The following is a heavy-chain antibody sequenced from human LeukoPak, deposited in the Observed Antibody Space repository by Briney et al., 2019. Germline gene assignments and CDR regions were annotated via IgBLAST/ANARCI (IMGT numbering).Heavy chain of an antibody. CDR1: GYTFTSYD. D-gene: IGHD3-22*01. CDR3: ARALFVYYYDSSGYYYYFDY. CDR2: MNPNSGNT. J-gene: IGHJ4*02. Sequence: ASVKVSCKASGYTFTSYDINWVRQATGQGLEWMGWMNPNSGNTGYAQKFQGRVTITRNTSISTAYMELSSPRSEDTAVYYCARALFVYYYDSSGYYYYFDYWGQGTLVTVSS. V-gene: IGHV1-8*03.